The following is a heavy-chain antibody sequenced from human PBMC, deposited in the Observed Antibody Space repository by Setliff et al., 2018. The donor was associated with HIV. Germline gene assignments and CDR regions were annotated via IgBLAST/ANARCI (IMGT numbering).Heavy chain of an antibody. CDR2: MSASGGA. D-gene: IGHD3-16*02. CDR3: ARRRSGSSYRFFNY. J-gene: IGHJ4*02. V-gene: IGHV4-61*09. CDR1: GPPIDVGSFF. Sequence: PSETLSLTCTVSGPPIDVGSFFWTWIRQSAGRGLEWIGHMSASGGAKYNPTLQSRVTLSVDPSNNQFSLNLTSVTAADTAVYYCARRRSGSSYRFFNYWGLGSLVTVS.